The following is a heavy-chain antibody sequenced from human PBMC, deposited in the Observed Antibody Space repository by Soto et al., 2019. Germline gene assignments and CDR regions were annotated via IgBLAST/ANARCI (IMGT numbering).Heavy chain of an antibody. CDR1: GFTFSNSA. Sequence: GGSLRLSCATSGFTFSNSAMSWVRQAPGKGLEWVSFISFSGGNTYYADSVKGRFTISGDNSKNTLYLQMYSLRAEDTAMYYCARGMTVAANWFDTWGQGTLVTV. V-gene: IGHV3-23*01. CDR3: ARGMTVAANWFDT. CDR2: ISFSGGNT. J-gene: IGHJ5*02. D-gene: IGHD6-19*01.